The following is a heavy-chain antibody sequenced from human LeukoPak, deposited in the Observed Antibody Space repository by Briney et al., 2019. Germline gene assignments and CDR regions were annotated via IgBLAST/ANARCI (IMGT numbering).Heavy chain of an antibody. D-gene: IGHD6-13*01. CDR2: IYSGGST. J-gene: IGHJ5*02. CDR1: GFTFNTYW. V-gene: IGHV3-53*01. Sequence: GGSLRLSCAASGFTFNTYWMHWVRQAPGKGLEWVSVIYSGGSTYYADSVKGRFTISRDNSKNTLYLQMNSLRAEDTAVYYCARVRAAAGTRWFDPWGQGTLVTVSS. CDR3: ARVRAAAGTRWFDP.